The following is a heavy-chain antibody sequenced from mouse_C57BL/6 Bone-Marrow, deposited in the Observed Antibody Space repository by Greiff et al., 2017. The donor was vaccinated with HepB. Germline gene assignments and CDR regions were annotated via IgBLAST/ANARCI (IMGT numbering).Heavy chain of an antibody. Sequence: EVNVVESGGGLVQSGRSLRLSCATSGFTFSDFYMEWVRQAPGKGLEWIAASRNKANDYTTEYSASVKGRFIVSRDTSQSILYLQMNALVAEDTAIYYCARDGNYWYFDVWGTGTTVTVSS. CDR1: GFTFSDFY. CDR3: ARDGNYWYFDV. J-gene: IGHJ1*03. CDR2: SRNKANDYTT. V-gene: IGHV7-1*01.